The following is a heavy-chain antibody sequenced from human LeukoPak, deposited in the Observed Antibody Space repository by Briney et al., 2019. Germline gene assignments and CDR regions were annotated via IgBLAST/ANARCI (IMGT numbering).Heavy chain of an antibody. CDR1: GGSIRSSSYY. CDR3: AGVTGSYYFYYYMDV. V-gene: IGHV4-39*07. J-gene: IGHJ6*03. CDR2: IYYSGST. D-gene: IGHD3-10*01. Sequence: NPSETLSLTCTVSGGSIRSSSYYWGWIRQPPGKGLEWIGSIYYSGSTYYNPSLKSRVTISLDTSKNQFSLKLSSVTAADTAVYYCAGVTGSYYFYYYMDVWGKGTTVTVSS.